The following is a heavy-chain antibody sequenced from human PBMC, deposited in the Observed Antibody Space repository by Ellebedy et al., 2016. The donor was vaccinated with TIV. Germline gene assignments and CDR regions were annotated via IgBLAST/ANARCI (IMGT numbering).Heavy chain of an antibody. V-gene: IGHV1-2*02. CDR1: GYTFTSYY. D-gene: IGHD5-18*01. CDR2: INPNSGGT. Sequence: AASVKVSCKASGYTFTSYYMHWVRQAPGQGLEWMGWINPNSGGTNYAQKFQGRVTMTRDTSISTAYMELSSLRSEDTAVYYCARGGYSYGYYYYYGMDVWGQGTTVTVSS. CDR3: ARGGYSYGYYYYYGMDV. J-gene: IGHJ6*02.